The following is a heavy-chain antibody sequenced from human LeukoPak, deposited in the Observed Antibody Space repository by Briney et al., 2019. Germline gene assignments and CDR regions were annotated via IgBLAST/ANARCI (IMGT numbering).Heavy chain of an antibody. Sequence: SGTLSLTCAVSGGSISSSNWWSWVRQPPGKGLEWIGEIYHSGSTNYNPSLKSRVTISVDKSKNQFSLKLSSVTAADTAVYYCARDLGYCSSTSCYVYYYYGMDVWGQGTTVTVSS. CDR2: IYHSGST. V-gene: IGHV4-4*02. CDR3: ARDLGYCSSTSCYVYYYYGMDV. J-gene: IGHJ6*02. CDR1: GGSISSSNW. D-gene: IGHD2-2*01.